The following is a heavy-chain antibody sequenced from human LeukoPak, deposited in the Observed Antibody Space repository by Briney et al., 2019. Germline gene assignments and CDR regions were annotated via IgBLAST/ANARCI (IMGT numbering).Heavy chain of an antibody. CDR2: FDPEDGET. V-gene: IGHV1-24*01. CDR1: GYTLTELS. Sequence: ASVKVSCKVSGYTLTELSMHWVRQAPGKGLEWMGGFDPEDGETIYAQKFQGRVTMTEDTSTDTAYMELSSLRSEDTAVYYCATLSYSSGGLDYWGQGTLATVSS. J-gene: IGHJ4*02. CDR3: ATLSYSSGGLDY. D-gene: IGHD6-19*01.